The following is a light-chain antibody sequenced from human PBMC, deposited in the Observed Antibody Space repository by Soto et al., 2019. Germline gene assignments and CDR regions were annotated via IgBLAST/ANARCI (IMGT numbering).Light chain of an antibody. J-gene: IGLJ3*02. V-gene: IGLV4-69*01. CDR2: LNSDGSH. CDR1: TGHSSYA. CDR3: QTWISGIRV. Sequence: QPVLTQSPSASASLGASVKLTCTLTTGHSSYAIAWHQQQPEKGPRFLMNLNSDGSHIRGAGIPDRFSGSTSGAERYLTISSLQSEDEADYYCQTWISGIRVFGGGTKLTVL.